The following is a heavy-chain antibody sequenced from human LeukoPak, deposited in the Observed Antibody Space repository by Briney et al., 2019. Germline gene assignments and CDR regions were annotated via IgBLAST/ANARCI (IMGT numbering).Heavy chain of an antibody. V-gene: IGHV3-7*01. J-gene: IGHJ4*02. D-gene: IGHD2-21*01. CDR2: IKQDGSEK. CDR3: AKDRVGGALEL. Sequence: GGSLRLSCAASGFTFSSYWMSWVRQAPGKGLEWVANIKQDGSEKYYVDSVRGRFTISRDNAKNSLYLQMNSLTVEDTALYYCAKDRVGGALELWGQGTLATVSS. CDR1: GFTFSSYW.